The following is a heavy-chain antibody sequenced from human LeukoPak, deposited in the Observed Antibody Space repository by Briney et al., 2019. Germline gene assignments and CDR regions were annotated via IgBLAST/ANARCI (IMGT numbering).Heavy chain of an antibody. CDR1: GDIFNSFA. J-gene: IGHJ1*01. CDR3: ARAEVDDYGGNGYFQH. V-gene: IGHV1-69*06. Sequence: SVRVSCKAPGDIFNSFAHNWVRQAPGQGLEWMGGVNPLFGAPNYAQKFQGRVTITADKSTSTAYMELSSLRSEDTAVYYCARAEVDDYGGNGYFQHWGQGTLVTVSS. CDR2: VNPLFGAP. D-gene: IGHD4-23*01.